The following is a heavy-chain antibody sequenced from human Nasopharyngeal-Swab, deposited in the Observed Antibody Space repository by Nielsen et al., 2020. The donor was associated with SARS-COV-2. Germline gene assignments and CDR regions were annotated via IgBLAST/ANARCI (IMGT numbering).Heavy chain of an antibody. Sequence: GESLKISCAASGFTFSNYNMNWVRQAPGKGLEWVSSISSSSTYIYHADSVKGRFTISRDNTKNSLSLQMNSLRAEDTAVYYCARDGLDYDFWSAYFMDVWGQGTTVTVSS. CDR3: ARDGLDYDFWSAYFMDV. D-gene: IGHD3-3*01. CDR2: ISSSSTYI. V-gene: IGHV3-21*01. J-gene: IGHJ6*02. CDR1: GFTFSNYN.